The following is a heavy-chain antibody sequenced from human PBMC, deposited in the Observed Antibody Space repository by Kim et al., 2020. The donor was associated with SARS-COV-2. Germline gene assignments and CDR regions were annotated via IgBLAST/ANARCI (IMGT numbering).Heavy chain of an antibody. V-gene: IGHV4-31*03. J-gene: IGHJ4*03. CDR1: GDSISNSDYF. Sequence: SETLSLTCTVSGDSISNSDYFWSWSRQHPGKGLEGIGYMYYSGTTYYNPSLTGRVSITVDTSKNRFSLTLNSVTAADTAVYYWARAWEQNNYGSYFDYWG. CDR2: MYYSGTT. CDR3: ARAWEQNNYGSYFDY. D-gene: IGHD1-26*01.